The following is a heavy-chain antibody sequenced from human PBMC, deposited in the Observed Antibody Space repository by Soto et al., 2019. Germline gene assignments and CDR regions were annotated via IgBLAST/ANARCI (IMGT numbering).Heavy chain of an antibody. CDR1: GYTFTGYY. D-gene: IGHD3-22*01. V-gene: IGHV1-2*04. J-gene: IGHJ6*02. CDR3: ARGGYYDSSGSRNYHYYGMNV. Sequence: ASVKVSCKASGYTFTGYYMHWVRQAPGQGLEWMGWINPKNGGTNYAQKFQGWVTMTRDTSISTAYMELSRLRSDDTAMYYCARGGYYDSSGSRNYHYYGMNVWGQGTTVTGSS. CDR2: INPKNGGT.